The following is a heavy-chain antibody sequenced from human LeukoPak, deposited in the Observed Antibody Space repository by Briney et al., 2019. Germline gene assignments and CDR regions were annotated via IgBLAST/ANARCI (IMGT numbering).Heavy chain of an antibody. V-gene: IGHV3-11*04. Sequence: PGGSLRLSCAASGFTFSDYYMSWIRQAPGKGLEWVSYISSSGSTIYYADSVKGRFTISRDNAKNSLYLQMNSLRAEDMAVYYCARDLSVVGTRSNAFDIWGQGTMVTVSS. D-gene: IGHD6-19*01. CDR3: ARDLSVVGTRSNAFDI. CDR1: GFTFSDYY. CDR2: ISSSGSTI. J-gene: IGHJ3*02.